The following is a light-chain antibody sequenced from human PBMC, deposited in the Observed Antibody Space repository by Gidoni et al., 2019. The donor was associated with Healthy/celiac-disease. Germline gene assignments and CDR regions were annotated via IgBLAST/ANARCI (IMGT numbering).Light chain of an antibody. CDR2: DAS. Sequence: EIVLTQPPATLSLPPGERATLSRRASQSVSSYLAWYQQKHGQAPRLLIYDASNRATGIPARFSGSGSGTDFTLTISSLEPEDFAVYYCQQRSNWPWTFGQGTKVEIK. V-gene: IGKV3-11*01. CDR1: QSVSSY. CDR3: QQRSNWPWT. J-gene: IGKJ1*01.